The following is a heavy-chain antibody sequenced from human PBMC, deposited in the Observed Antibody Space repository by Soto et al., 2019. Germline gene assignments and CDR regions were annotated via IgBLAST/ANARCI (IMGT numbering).Heavy chain of an antibody. J-gene: IGHJ5*02. D-gene: IGHD3-22*01. V-gene: IGHV3-23*01. Sequence: GGSLRLSCAASGFTFSSYVMSWVRQAPGKGLEWVSAISGSGGNTYYADSVKGRFTISRDNSKNTLFLQMNSLRAEGTALYFCAKEMGDYYDSSGSWFDPWGQGTLVTVSS. CDR2: ISGSGGNT. CDR1: GFTFSSYV. CDR3: AKEMGDYYDSSGSWFDP.